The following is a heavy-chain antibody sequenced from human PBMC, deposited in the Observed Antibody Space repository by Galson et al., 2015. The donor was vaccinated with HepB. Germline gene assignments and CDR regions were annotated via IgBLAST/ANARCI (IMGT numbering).Heavy chain of an antibody. CDR3: ASVYDSHLLDAFDI. Sequence: SLRLSCAASGFTVSSNYMSWVRQAPGKGLEWVSVIYSGGSTYYADSVKGRFTISRDNSKNTLYLQMNSLRAEDTAVYYCASVYDSHLLDAFDIWGQGTMVTVSS. CDR1: GFTVSSNY. D-gene: IGHD3-22*01. J-gene: IGHJ3*02. CDR2: IYSGGST. V-gene: IGHV3-53*01.